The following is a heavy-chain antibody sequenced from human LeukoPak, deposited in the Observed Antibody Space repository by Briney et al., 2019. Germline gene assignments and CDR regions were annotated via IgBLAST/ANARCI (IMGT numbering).Heavy chain of an antibody. D-gene: IGHD3-3*01. Sequence: GGSLRLSCAASGFTFDDYAMHWVRQAPGKGLEWVSGISWNSGSIGYADSVKGRFTISRDNAKNSLYLQMNSLRAEDTALYYCAWGSFWSGPPGRGYFDYWGQGTLVTVSS. V-gene: IGHV3-9*01. CDR3: AWGSFWSGPPGRGYFDY. CDR1: GFTFDDYA. J-gene: IGHJ4*02. CDR2: ISWNSGSI.